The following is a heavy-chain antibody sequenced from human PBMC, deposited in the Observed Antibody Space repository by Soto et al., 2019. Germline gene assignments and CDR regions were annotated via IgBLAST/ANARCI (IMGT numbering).Heavy chain of an antibody. Sequence: SETLSLTCAVYGGSFSGYYWSWIRQPPGKGLEWIGEINHSGSTNYNPSLKSRVTISVDTSKNQFSLKLSSVTAADTAVYYCARAAYGYYFDYWGRGTLVTVSS. CDR2: INHSGST. D-gene: IGHD3-10*01. V-gene: IGHV4-34*01. CDR3: ARAAYGYYFDY. J-gene: IGHJ4*02. CDR1: GGSFSGYY.